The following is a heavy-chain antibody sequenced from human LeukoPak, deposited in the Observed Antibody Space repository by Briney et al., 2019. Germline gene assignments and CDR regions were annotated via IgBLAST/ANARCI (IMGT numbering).Heavy chain of an antibody. CDR1: GYSFTSYL. Sequence: GESLKTPSKGSGYSFTSYLIAWVRQMPGKGLEWMGIIYPGDSDTRYSPSFQGQVTMTADKSISTAYLEWSSLKSSDTAMYYCARGDSGYDWAVDYWGQGTLVTVSS. CDR2: IYPGDSDT. D-gene: IGHD5-12*01. J-gene: IGHJ4*02. CDR3: ARGDSGYDWAVDY. V-gene: IGHV5-51*01.